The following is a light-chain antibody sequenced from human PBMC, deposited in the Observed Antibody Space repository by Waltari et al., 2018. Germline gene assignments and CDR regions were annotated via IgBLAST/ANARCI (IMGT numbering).Light chain of an antibody. CDR1: GSDVGSYKL. Sequence: QSALTQPASVSGSPGQSITISCSGTGSDVGSYKLFSWYQQHPGKAPKLIIYEVNMRPSGVSDRFSGSKSGVTASLTISGLQAEDEAVYFCCSFATNSIVIFGGGTKLTVL. CDR3: CSFATNSIVI. V-gene: IGLV2-23*02. CDR2: EVN. J-gene: IGLJ2*01.